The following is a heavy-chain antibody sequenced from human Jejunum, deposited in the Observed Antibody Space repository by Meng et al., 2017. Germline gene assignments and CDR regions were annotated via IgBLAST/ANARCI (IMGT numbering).Heavy chain of an antibody. J-gene: IGHJ4*02. CDR1: GGSISTSDW. V-gene: IGHV4-4*02. D-gene: IGHD1-26*01. CDR3: AREWSGSYRHFDY. CDR2: IHHSGST. Sequence: QVRLQESGPGLLTTSGAWSLTCAVRGGSISTSDWWSWVRQPPGKGLEWIGEIHHSGSTNYNPSLKSRVTISVDKSKNQFSLKLNSVTAADTAVYYCAREWSGSYRHFDYWGQGTLVTVSS.